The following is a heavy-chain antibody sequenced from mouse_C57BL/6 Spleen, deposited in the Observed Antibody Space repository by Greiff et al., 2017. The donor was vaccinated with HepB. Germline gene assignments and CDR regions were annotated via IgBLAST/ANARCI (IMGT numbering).Heavy chain of an antibody. J-gene: IGHJ4*01. CDR2: ISDGGSYT. CDR1: GFTFSSYA. CDR3: ARALYYGSSDYYAMDY. Sequence: EVKLMESGGGLVKPGGSLKLSCAASGFTFSSYAMSWVRQTPEKRLEWVATISDGGSYTYYPDNVKGRFTISRDNAKNNLYLQMSHLKSEDTAMYYCARALYYGSSDYYAMDYWGQGTSVTVSS. D-gene: IGHD1-1*01. V-gene: IGHV5-4*03.